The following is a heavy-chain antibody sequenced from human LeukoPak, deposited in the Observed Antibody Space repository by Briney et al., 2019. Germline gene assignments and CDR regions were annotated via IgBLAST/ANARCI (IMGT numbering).Heavy chain of an antibody. Sequence: GGSLRLSCAASGFTFSSYAMSWVRQAPGKGLEWISAISGSGGSTYYADSVKGRSTISRDNSKNTLYLQMNSLRAEDTAVYYCAKSSGSRTAPVDYWGQGTLVTVSS. V-gene: IGHV3-23*01. D-gene: IGHD3-10*01. CDR1: GFTFSSYA. CDR3: AKSSGSRTAPVDY. CDR2: ISGSGGST. J-gene: IGHJ4*02.